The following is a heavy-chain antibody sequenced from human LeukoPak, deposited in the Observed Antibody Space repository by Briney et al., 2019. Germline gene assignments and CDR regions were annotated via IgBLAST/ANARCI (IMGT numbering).Heavy chain of an antibody. CDR1: GYTFSASY. J-gene: IGHJ3*02. CDR2: INPSSGGT. D-gene: IGHD1-26*01. Sequence: ASVKVSCKTSGYTFSASYLHWVPQAPGQGLEWMGWINPSSGGTKYVQKFQGRVTMTRDTSISTGYMELSRLRSDDTAVYDCARPIRGSYVEDAFGMWGKGQWSPSLQ. V-gene: IGHV1-2*02. CDR3: ARPIRGSYVEDAFGM.